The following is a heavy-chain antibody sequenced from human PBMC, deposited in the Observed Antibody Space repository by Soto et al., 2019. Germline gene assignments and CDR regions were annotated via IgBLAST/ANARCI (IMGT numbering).Heavy chain of an antibody. CDR3: ARASVGDCXVDY. V-gene: IGHV4-31*03. CDR2: IYYSGST. CDR1: GGSISSGGYY. D-gene: IGHD2-21*02. Sequence: SETLSLTCTVSGGSISSGGYYWSWIRQHPGKGLEWIGYIYYSGSTYYNPSLKSRVTISVDTSKNQFSLKLSSVTAADTAVYYCARASVGDCXVDYWGQATLVTVSS. J-gene: IGHJ4*02.